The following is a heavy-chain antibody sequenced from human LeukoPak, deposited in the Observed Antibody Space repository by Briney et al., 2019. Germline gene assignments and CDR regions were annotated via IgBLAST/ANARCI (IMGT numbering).Heavy chain of an antibody. V-gene: IGHV3-11*01. D-gene: IGHD7-27*01. Sequence: GGSLRLSCAASGITFRDYWMSWIRLAPGKGLEWVPCISTSGSTTYYADSVKGRFTISRDNAKSSLYLQMNSLRAEDTAVYYCARENWGSFDRWGQGTLVTVSS. CDR2: ISTSGSTT. CDR3: ARENWGSFDR. J-gene: IGHJ4*02. CDR1: GITFRDYW.